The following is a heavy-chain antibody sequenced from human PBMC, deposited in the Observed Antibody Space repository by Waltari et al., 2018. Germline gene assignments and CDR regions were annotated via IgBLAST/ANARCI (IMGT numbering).Heavy chain of an antibody. CDR3: ARVGIVGATRGGYFDY. D-gene: IGHD1-26*01. Sequence: QVQLVESGGGVVQPGRSLRLSCAAACFTFSSYGMPWVRQAHGKGLEWVAVIWYDGSNKYYADSGKGRFTISRDNSKNTLYLQMNSLRAEDTAVYYCARVGIVGATRGGYFDYWGQGTLVTVSS. CDR2: IWYDGSNK. CDR1: CFTFSSYG. V-gene: IGHV3-33*01. J-gene: IGHJ4*02.